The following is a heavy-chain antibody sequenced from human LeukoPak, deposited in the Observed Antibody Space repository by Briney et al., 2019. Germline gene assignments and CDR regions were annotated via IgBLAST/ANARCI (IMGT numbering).Heavy chain of an antibody. Sequence: SETLSLTCTVSNDSISGGDYYWTWIRQPPGKDLEWIGYIYYSGSTYYNPSLKSRITISVDTSKNQFSLKLSSVTAADTAVYYCARSTTHDAFDIWGQGTMVTVSS. V-gene: IGHV4-30-4*01. CDR1: NDSISGGDYY. J-gene: IGHJ3*02. CDR3: ARSTTHDAFDI. D-gene: IGHD1-26*01. CDR2: IYYSGST.